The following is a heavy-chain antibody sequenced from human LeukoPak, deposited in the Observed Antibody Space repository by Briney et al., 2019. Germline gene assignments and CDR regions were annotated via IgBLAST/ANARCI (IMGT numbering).Heavy chain of an antibody. D-gene: IGHD2-15*01. CDR1: GYSFTDHY. CDR3: ASGNGGLDY. J-gene: IGHJ4*02. CDR2: TNTNTGNP. Sequence: ASVRVSCKAYGYSFTDHYIHWVRQAPGQGLEWMGWTNTNTGNPTYAQGFTGRFVFSLDTSVSTAYLQISSLKAEDTAVYYCASGNGGLDYWGQGTLVTVSS. V-gene: IGHV7-4-1*02.